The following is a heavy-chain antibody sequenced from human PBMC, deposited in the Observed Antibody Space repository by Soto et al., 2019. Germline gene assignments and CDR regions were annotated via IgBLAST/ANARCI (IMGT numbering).Heavy chain of an antibody. Sequence: SETLSLTCAVSSGTISSSNWWTWVRQPPGKGLQWIGEINQSGGPNYNPSLSSRVTTSVDKSKSQLFLKLSSATAADTAIYYCAGLGTVAAPGAFDPWGQGTLVTVSS. V-gene: IGHV4-4*02. CDR1: SGTISSSNW. CDR2: INQSGGP. J-gene: IGHJ5*02. D-gene: IGHD2-15*01. CDR3: AGLGTVAAPGAFDP.